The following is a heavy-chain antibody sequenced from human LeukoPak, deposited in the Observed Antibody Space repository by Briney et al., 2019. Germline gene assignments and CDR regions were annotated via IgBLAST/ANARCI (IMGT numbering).Heavy chain of an antibody. V-gene: IGHV4-39*07. D-gene: IGHD2-21*01. J-gene: IGHJ4*02. CDR1: GGSISSSSNY. Sequence: SETLSLTCTVSGGSISSSSNYWGWIRQPPGKGLEWIGSIYYGGSTHYNPSLKSRVTISVDTSKNQFSLKLSSVTAADTAVYFCARAAPSVVSYFDYWGQGTLVTVSS. CDR2: IYYGGST. CDR3: ARAAPSVVSYFDY.